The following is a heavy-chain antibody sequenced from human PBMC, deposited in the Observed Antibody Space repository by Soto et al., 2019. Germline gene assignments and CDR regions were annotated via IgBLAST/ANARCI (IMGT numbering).Heavy chain of an antibody. V-gene: IGHV4-34*01. Sequence: SETLSLTCAVYGGSFSGYYWSWIRQPPGKGLEWIGEINHSGSTNYNPSLKSRVTISVDTFKNQFSLKLSSVTAADTAVYYCARGLVYAHFYFDYWGQGTLVTVSS. CDR3: ARGLVYAHFYFDY. CDR1: GGSFSGYY. D-gene: IGHD2-8*01. CDR2: INHSGST. J-gene: IGHJ4*02.